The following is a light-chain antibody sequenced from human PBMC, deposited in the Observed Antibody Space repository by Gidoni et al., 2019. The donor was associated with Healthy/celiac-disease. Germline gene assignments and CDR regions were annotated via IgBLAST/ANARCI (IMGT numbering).Light chain of an antibody. CDR3: AAWDDSLSGPNWV. CDR1: SSNIGSNY. Sequence: QSVLTQQPSASGPPGQRVTISCSGSSSNIGSNYVYWYQQLPGTAPKLLIYRNNQRPSGVPARFSGSKSGTSASLAISGLRSEDEADYYCAAWDDSLSGPNWVFGGGTKLTVL. J-gene: IGLJ3*02. V-gene: IGLV1-47*01. CDR2: RNN.